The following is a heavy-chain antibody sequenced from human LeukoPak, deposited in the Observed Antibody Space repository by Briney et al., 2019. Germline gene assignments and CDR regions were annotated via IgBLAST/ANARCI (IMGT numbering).Heavy chain of an antibody. Sequence: GGSLRLSCGASAFTASSYGMRWVRQAPGKGLEWVAVISYDGSNKYYADSVKGRFTISRDNSKNTLYLQMNSLRAEDTAVYYCRSLIADRQDAIYIWGQGTMVTVSS. V-gene: IGHV3-30*03. CDR3: RSLIADRQDAIYI. CDR1: AFTASSYG. D-gene: IGHD6-13*01. J-gene: IGHJ3*02. CDR2: ISYDGSNK.